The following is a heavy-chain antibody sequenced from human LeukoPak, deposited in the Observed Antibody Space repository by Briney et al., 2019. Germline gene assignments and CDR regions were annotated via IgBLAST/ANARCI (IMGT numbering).Heavy chain of an antibody. CDR2: ISGSGGST. CDR1: GFTFSSYA. J-gene: IGHJ4*02. V-gene: IGHV3-23*01. D-gene: IGHD2-15*01. CDR3: AKDGYCSGGSCYKGDY. Sequence: GGSLRLSCAASGFTFSSYAMSWVRQAPGKGLEWVSAISGSGGSTYYADSVKGRFTISRDNSKSTLYLQMNSLRAEDTAVYYCAKDGYCSGGSCYKGDYWGQGTLVTVSS.